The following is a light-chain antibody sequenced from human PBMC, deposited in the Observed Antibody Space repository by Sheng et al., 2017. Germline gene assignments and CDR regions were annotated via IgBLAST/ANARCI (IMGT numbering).Light chain of an antibody. CDR2: KDS. V-gene: IGLV3-25*03. CDR3: QSGDTSGTLAV. J-gene: IGLJ2*01. CDR1: ALAKQY. Sequence: SYELTQPPSVSVSPGQTARITCSGDALAKQYASWYQQKQGQAPVLLIYKDSERPSGIPERFSGSSSGTKVTLTISGVQAEDEAGYHCQSGDTSGTLAVFGGGTKLTVL.